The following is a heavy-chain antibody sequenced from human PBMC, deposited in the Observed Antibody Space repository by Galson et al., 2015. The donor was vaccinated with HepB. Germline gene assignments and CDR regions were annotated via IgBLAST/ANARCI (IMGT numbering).Heavy chain of an antibody. D-gene: IGHD1-26*01. Sequence: SLRLSCAASGFTFSSYSMNWVRQAPGKGLEWVSSISSSSSYIYYADSVKGRSTISRDNAKNSLYLQMNSLRAEDTAVYYCARDAEVGATLGRAFDIWGQGTMVTVSS. CDR3: ARDAEVGATLGRAFDI. V-gene: IGHV3-21*01. J-gene: IGHJ3*02. CDR2: ISSSSSYI. CDR1: GFTFSSYS.